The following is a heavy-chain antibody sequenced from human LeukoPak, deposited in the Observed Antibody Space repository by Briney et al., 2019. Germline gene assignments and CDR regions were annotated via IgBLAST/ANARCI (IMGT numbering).Heavy chain of an antibody. V-gene: IGHV4-39*07. D-gene: IGHD7-27*01. Sequence: PSETLSLTCTVSGGSIRGSSFYWGWIRQPPGMGLEWIGNVYYSGNTYYNPSLKSRVTISVDTSRNQFSLNLNSMTAADTAVYYCARDLDDNWGYFDLWGRGILVTVSS. CDR2: VYYSGNT. CDR1: GGSIRGSSFY. J-gene: IGHJ2*01. CDR3: ARDLDDNWGYFDL.